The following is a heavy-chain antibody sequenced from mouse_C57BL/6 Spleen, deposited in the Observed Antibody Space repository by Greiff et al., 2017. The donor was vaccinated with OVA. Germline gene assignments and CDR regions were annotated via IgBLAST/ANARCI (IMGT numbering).Heavy chain of an antibody. D-gene: IGHD2-10*01. J-gene: IGHJ4*01. CDR1: GYSFTGYY. Sequence: EVHLVESGPELVKPGASVKISCKASGYSFTGYYMHWVKQSSEKSLEWIGEINPSTGGTSYNQKFKGKATLTVDKSSSTAYMQLKSLTSEDSAVYYCARPYYGNYPYYYAMDYWGQGTSVTVSS. V-gene: IGHV1-43*01. CDR3: ARPYYGNYPYYYAMDY. CDR2: INPSTGGT.